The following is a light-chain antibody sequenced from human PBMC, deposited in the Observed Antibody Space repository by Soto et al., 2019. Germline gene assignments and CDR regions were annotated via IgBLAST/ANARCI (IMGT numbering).Light chain of an antibody. V-gene: IGLV2-14*01. J-gene: IGLJ2*01. CDR1: SSDVGGYNY. CDR2: DVS. CDR3: RSDTSSSSHVV. Sequence: SVLTQPPSVSGSPGQSITISCTGTSSDVGGYNYVSWYQQHPGKAPKLMIYDVSNRPSGVSNRLSGSKSGNTASLTISGLQSEDKAAYYCRSDTSSSSHVVFGGGTKFTVL.